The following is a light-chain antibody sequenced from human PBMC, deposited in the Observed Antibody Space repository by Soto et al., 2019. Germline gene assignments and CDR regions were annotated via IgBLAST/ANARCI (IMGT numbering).Light chain of an antibody. CDR2: GAS. V-gene: IGKV1-39*01. CDR3: QQSYLLPLT. J-gene: IGKJ4*02. CDR1: QNIRTY. Sequence: DIQMTQSPSSLYSSVGDRVTITCRASQNIRTYVTWYQQKPGRTPILLIYGASTLQSGVPPRFSGSRSGIDVTLTISRLQPEDFASYFCQQSYLLPLTFGGGTKMEL.